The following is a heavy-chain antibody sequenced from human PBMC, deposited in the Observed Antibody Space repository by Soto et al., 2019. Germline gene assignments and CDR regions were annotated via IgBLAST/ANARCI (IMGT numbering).Heavy chain of an antibody. V-gene: IGHV4-39*01. Sequence: QLQLQESGPGLVKPSETLSLTCTVSGGSISSSNYYWAWVRQSPGKGLEWIGTIYYSGNNYYDPSLPGRLTMSGDTSKNQFSLELTSVTASDTAVYYCARQATSSWSSRFDPWGQGTLVTVSS. D-gene: IGHD6-13*01. J-gene: IGHJ5*02. CDR1: GGSISSSNYY. CDR2: IYYSGNN. CDR3: ARQATSSWSSRFDP.